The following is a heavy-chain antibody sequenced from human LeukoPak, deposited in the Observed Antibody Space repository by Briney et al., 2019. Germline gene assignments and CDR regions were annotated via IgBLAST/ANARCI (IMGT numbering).Heavy chain of an antibody. Sequence: SETLSLTCTVSGGSISSSNYYWGWIRQPPGTGLERIGSIYYSGSTYYNPSLKSRVTISVDTSKNQFSLKLSSVTAADTAVYYCARQEGTIFGVGPIDYWGQGTLVTVSS. CDR2: IYYSGST. J-gene: IGHJ4*02. CDR1: GGSISSSNYY. D-gene: IGHD3-3*01. CDR3: ARQEGTIFGVGPIDY. V-gene: IGHV4-39*01.